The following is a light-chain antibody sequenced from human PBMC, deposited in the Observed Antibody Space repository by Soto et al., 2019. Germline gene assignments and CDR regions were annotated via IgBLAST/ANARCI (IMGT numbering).Light chain of an antibody. CDR2: YEI. Sequence: SYELTQPPSVSGAPGKTASITCGGHNIGSKSVHWYQQKSGQAPVLVIYYEIDRPSGIPERFSGSNSGSTATLTISRVEAGDEADYYCHVWDSDRDHPVFGGGTKLSVL. J-gene: IGLJ2*01. CDR3: HVWDSDRDHPV. CDR1: NIGSKS. V-gene: IGLV3-21*04.